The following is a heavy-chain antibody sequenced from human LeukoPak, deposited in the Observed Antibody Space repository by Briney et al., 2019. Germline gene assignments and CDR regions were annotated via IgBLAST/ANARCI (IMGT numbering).Heavy chain of an antibody. D-gene: IGHD4-17*01. V-gene: IGHV3-33*01. J-gene: IGHJ4*02. CDR2: IWYDGSSK. CDR1: GFTFSSYG. CDR3: ARGTLMSTVTTVFFDY. Sequence: PGGSLRLSCAASGFTFSSYGMYWVRQAPGKGLEWVAVIWYDGSSKDYADSVKGRFTISRDNSKNTMYLQMNSLRAEDTAVYYCARGTLMSTVTTVFFDYWGQGTLVTVSS.